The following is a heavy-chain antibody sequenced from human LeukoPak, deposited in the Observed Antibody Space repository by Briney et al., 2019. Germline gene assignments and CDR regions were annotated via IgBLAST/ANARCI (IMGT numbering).Heavy chain of an antibody. J-gene: IGHJ4*02. V-gene: IGHV3-74*01. CDR1: GFTFSSYA. CDR3: ARVSIGWYSFDY. Sequence: HPGGSLRLSCAASGFTFSSYAMHWVRQAPGKGLVWVSRINPDGTTTSYADSVKGRFTISRDNAKDTVYLQMNSLRAEDTAVYYCARVSIGWYSFDYWGQGTLVTVSS. D-gene: IGHD6-19*01. CDR2: INPDGTTT.